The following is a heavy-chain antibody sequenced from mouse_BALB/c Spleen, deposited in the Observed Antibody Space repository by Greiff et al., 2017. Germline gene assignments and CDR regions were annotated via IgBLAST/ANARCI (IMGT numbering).Heavy chain of an antibody. J-gene: IGHJ4*01. CDR3: ARGYGNLYYAMDY. D-gene: IGHD2-10*02. CDR1: GFNIKDTY. CDR2: IDPANGNT. Sequence: EVQLQQSGAELVKPGASVKLSCTASGFNIKDTYMHWVKQRPEQGLEWIGRIDPANGNTKYDPKFQGKATITADTSSNTAYLQLSSLTSEDTAVYYCARGYGNLYYAMDYWGQGTSVTVSS. V-gene: IGHV14-3*02.